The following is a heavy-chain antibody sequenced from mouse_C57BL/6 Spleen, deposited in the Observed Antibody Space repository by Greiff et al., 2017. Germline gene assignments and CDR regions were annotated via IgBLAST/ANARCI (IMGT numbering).Heavy chain of an antibody. D-gene: IGHD2-5*01. CDR1: GFTFSDYY. CDR2: INYDGSST. CDR3: ARESNYGYFDV. J-gene: IGHJ1*03. Sequence: EVQLVESEGGLVQPGSSMKLSCTASGFTFSDYYMAWVRQVPEKGLEWVANINYDGSSTYYLDSLKSRFIISRDNAKNILYLQMSSLKSEDTATYDCARESNYGYFDVWGTGTTVTVSS. V-gene: IGHV5-16*01.